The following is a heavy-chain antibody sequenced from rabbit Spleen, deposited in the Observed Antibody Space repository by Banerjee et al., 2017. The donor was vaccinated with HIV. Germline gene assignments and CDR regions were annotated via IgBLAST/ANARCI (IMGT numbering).Heavy chain of an antibody. Sequence: QEQLVESGGGLVQPEGSLTLTCKASGFSFSDGDVMCWVRQAPGKGLEWIACINADTGKSVYASWATGRFTVSRTSSTTVTLQMTSLTAADRATYFCARDTGSSFSSYGMDLWGQGTLVTVS. D-gene: IGHD8-1*01. CDR2: INADTGKS. V-gene: IGHV1S45*01. CDR1: GFSFSDGDV. J-gene: IGHJ3*01. CDR3: ARDTGSSFSSYGMDL.